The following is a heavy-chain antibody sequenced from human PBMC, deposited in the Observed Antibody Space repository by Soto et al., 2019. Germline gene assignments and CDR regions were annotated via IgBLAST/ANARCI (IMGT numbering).Heavy chain of an antibody. Sequence: QVQLQESGPGLVKPSQTLSLTCTVSGGSISRGGYYWSWIRQHPGKGLEWIGYIYYSGSTYYNPSLKSRVTISGDTSKNQFSLKQSSVTAADSAVYYWARDRTSSCVTAIYDYDGMYVLGQGTTVTVSS. CDR1: GGSISRGGYY. V-gene: IGHV4-31*03. CDR3: ARDRTSSCVTAIYDYDGMYV. J-gene: IGHJ6*02. D-gene: IGHD6-13*01. CDR2: IYYSGST.